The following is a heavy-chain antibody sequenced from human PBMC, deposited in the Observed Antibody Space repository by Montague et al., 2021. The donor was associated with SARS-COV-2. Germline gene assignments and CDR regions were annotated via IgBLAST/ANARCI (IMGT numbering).Heavy chain of an antibody. Sequence: PALVKPTQTLTLTCTFSGFSLSTSGMCVSWIRQPPGKALEWLARIDWDDDKYYSTSLKTRLTISKDTSKNQVVLTMTNMDPVDTATYYCARVSSSWSQDYYYYMDVWGKGTTVTVSS. D-gene: IGHD6-13*01. CDR1: GFSLSTSGMC. CDR2: IDWDDDK. J-gene: IGHJ6*03. CDR3: ARVSSSWSQDYYYYMDV. V-gene: IGHV2-70*11.